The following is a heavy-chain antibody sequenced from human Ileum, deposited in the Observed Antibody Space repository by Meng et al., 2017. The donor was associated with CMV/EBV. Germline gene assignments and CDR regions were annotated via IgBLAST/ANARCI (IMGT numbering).Heavy chain of an antibody. CDR2: IRYDGSNK. D-gene: IGHD1-7*01. J-gene: IGHJ4*02. Sequence: GESLKISCAASGFTVSSNYMSWVRQAPGKGLEWVAFIRYDGSNKYYADSVKGRFTISRDNSKNTLYLQMNSLRAEDTAVYYCAKDGNSWNYYYFDYWGQGTLVTVSS. CDR3: AKDGNSWNYYYFDY. V-gene: IGHV3-30*02. CDR1: GFTVSSNY.